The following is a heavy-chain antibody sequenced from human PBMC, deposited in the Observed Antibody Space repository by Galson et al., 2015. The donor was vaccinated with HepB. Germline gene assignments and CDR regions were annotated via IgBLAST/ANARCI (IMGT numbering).Heavy chain of an antibody. Sequence: SVKVSCKASGGTFSSYAISWVRQAPGQGLEWMGGIIPIFGTANYAQKFQGRVTITADESTSTAYMELSSLRSEDTAVYYCARERTYYYGSGSYLLYGMDVWGQGTTVTVSS. CDR1: GGTFSSYA. CDR3: ARERTYYYGSGSYLLYGMDV. V-gene: IGHV1-69*13. J-gene: IGHJ6*02. D-gene: IGHD3-10*01. CDR2: IIPIFGTA.